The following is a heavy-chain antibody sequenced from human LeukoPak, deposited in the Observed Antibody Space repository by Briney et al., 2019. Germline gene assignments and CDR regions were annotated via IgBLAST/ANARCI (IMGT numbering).Heavy chain of an antibody. J-gene: IGHJ4*02. CDR3: AKGSRWQQLDY. CDR1: GFTFDDYA. Sequence: GGSLRLSCAASGFTFDDYAMHWVRQAPGKGLEWVSGISWNSGSIGYADSVKGRFTISRDNAKNSLYLQMNSLRAEDTALYYCAKGSRWQQLDYWGQGTVVTLFS. V-gene: IGHV3-9*01. CDR2: ISWNSGSI. D-gene: IGHD6-13*01.